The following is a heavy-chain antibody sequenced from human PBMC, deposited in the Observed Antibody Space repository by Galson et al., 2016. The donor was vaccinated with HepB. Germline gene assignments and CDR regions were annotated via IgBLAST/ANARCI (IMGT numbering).Heavy chain of an antibody. Sequence: TLSLTCTVSGGSIRNGGYYWSWVRQHPGKGLEWIGFVYYNGNTYYNPSLRGRMAISIDTSQNNFSLKVNSVTAADTAVYYCATVPVPGWFDPWGQGILVTVSS. CDR1: GGSIRNGGYY. D-gene: IGHD3-10*01. CDR2: VYYNGNT. CDR3: ATVPVPGWFDP. V-gene: IGHV4-31*03. J-gene: IGHJ5*02.